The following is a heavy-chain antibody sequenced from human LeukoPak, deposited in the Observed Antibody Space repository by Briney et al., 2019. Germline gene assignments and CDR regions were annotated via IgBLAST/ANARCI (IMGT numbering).Heavy chain of an antibody. V-gene: IGHV3-73*01. J-gene: IGHJ4*02. D-gene: IGHD5-24*01. CDR3: TRPEMAGFDY. Sequence: LPGGSLRLSCAASGFTFSGSAMHWVRQASGKGQEWVGRIRSKANSYATAYAASVKGRFTISRDDSKNTAYLQMNSLKTEDTAVYYCTRPEMAGFDYWGQGTLVTVSS. CDR1: GFTFSGSA. CDR2: IRSKANSYAT.